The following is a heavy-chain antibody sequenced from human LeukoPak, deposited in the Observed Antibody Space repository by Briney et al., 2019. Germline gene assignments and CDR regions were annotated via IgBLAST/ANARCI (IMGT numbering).Heavy chain of an antibody. Sequence: PGGSLRLSCAASGFTFSSYSMNWVRQAPGKGLEWVANIKQDGSEKYYVDSVKGRFTISRDNAKNSLYLQMNSLRAEDTAVYYCARDYDFWSGYGYGMDVWGQGTTVTVSS. V-gene: IGHV3-7*01. CDR2: IKQDGSEK. D-gene: IGHD3-3*01. CDR3: ARDYDFWSGYGYGMDV. CDR1: GFTFSSYS. J-gene: IGHJ6*02.